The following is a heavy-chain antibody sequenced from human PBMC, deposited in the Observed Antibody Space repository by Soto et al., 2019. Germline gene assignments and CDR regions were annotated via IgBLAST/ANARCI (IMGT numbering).Heavy chain of an antibody. CDR1: GDSVSINSAA. CDR2: TYYRSKWYN. Sequence: SQTLSLTCAISGDSVSINSAAWNWIRQSPSRGLEWLGRTYYRSKWYNDYAVSVKSRITINPDTSKNQFSLQLNSVTPEDAAVYYGGREKYSSSSANWFDPWGQGTLVTVSS. J-gene: IGHJ5*02. CDR3: GREKYSSSSANWFDP. D-gene: IGHD6-6*01. V-gene: IGHV6-1*01.